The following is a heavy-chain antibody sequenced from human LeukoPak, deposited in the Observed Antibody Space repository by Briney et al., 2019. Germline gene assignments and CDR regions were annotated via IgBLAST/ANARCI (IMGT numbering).Heavy chain of an antibody. CDR3: ARDLVNEYSSSWSAFDI. Sequence: PSETLSLTCTVSGGSISSGGYYWSWIRQPPGKGLEWIGYIYHSGSTYYNPSLKSRVTISVDRSKNQFSLKLSSVTAADTAVYYCARDLVNEYSSSWSAFDIWGQGTMVTVSS. J-gene: IGHJ3*02. D-gene: IGHD6-13*01. CDR1: GGSISSGGYY. V-gene: IGHV4-30-2*01. CDR2: IYHSGST.